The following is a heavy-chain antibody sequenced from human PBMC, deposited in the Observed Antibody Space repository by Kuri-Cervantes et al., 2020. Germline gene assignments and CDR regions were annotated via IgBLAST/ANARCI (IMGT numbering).Heavy chain of an antibody. Sequence: GGSLRLSCAASGFIFSDYGMHWVRQAPAKGLEWVSFIRFDGTKNYYADSVKGRFTISRDNSKNTLYLQMNSLRAEDTAVYYCVMGDDFSAREEYYYYYMDVWGKGTTVTVSS. V-gene: IGHV3-30*02. CDR2: IRFDGTKN. J-gene: IGHJ6*03. CDR1: GFIFSDYG. D-gene: IGHD2/OR15-2a*01. CDR3: VMGDDFSAREEYYYYYMDV.